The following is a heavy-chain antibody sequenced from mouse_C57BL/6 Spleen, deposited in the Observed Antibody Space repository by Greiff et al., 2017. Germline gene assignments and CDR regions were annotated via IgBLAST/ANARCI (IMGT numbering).Heavy chain of an antibody. D-gene: IGHD1-1*01. V-gene: IGHV1-82*01. J-gene: IGHJ4*01. CDR2: IYPGDGDT. CDR1: GYAFSSSW. CDR3: ARSRDYYGSSPYAMDY. Sequence: VQLQESGPELVKPGASVKISCKASGYAFSSSWLNWVKQRPGKGLEWIGRIYPGDGDTNYNGKFKGKATLTADKSSSTAYMQLSSLTSEDSAVYFCARSRDYYGSSPYAMDYWGQGTSVTVSS.